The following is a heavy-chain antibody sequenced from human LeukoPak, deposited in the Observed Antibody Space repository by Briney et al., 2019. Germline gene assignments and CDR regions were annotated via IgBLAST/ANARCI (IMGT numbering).Heavy chain of an antibody. J-gene: IGHJ4*02. CDR3: ARVTLGTVVTPFDY. V-gene: IGHV3-48*01. Sequence: GGSLRLSCAASGFTFSSYSMNWVRQAPGKGLEWVSYISSSSSTIYYADSVKGRFTISRDNAKSSLYLQMNSLRAEDTAVYYCARVTLGTVVTPFDYWGQGTLVTVSS. CDR2: ISSSSSTI. D-gene: IGHD4-23*01. CDR1: GFTFSSYS.